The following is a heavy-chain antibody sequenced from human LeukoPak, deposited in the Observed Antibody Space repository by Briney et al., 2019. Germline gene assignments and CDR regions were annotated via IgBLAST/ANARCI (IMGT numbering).Heavy chain of an antibody. Sequence: GGSLRLSCAASGSTFSRYWMHGVRHAPGKGLVGVSLVKSDGITTIYADSVKGRFTISRDNAKRTLYLQMNSLRAEDTAVYYCTTGPSYGYEWWGQGALVTVSS. D-gene: IGHD5-18*01. CDR2: VKSDGITT. V-gene: IGHV3-74*01. J-gene: IGHJ4*02. CDR3: TTGPSYGYEW. CDR1: GSTFSRYW.